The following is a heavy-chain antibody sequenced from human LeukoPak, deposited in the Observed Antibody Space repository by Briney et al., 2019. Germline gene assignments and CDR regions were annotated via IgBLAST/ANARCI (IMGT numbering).Heavy chain of an antibody. CDR2: IYNSGST. J-gene: IGHJ4*02. CDR3: ARGAGYYDILTGYIRGYFFDY. Sequence: PSETLSLTCTVSDGSISSYYWSWIRQPPGKGLEWIGNIYNSGSTNYNPSLKSRVTMSVDPSKNQFSLRLSSVTAADTAVYYCARGAGYYDILTGYIRGYFFDYWGQGILVTVSS. CDR1: DGSISSYY. D-gene: IGHD3-9*01. V-gene: IGHV4-59*01.